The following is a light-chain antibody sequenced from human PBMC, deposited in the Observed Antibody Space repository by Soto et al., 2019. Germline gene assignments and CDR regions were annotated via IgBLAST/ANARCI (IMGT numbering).Light chain of an antibody. V-gene: IGKV1-5*03. Sequence: DIQMTQSPSTLSASVGDRVTITCRASQSISSWLAWYQQKPGKAPKLLIYKASSLESGVPSRFSGSGSGTEFTLTISSLQPEDFATYYCQQYNSAYTFGQGTKLEIK. J-gene: IGKJ2*01. CDR2: KAS. CDR1: QSISSW. CDR3: QQYNSAYT.